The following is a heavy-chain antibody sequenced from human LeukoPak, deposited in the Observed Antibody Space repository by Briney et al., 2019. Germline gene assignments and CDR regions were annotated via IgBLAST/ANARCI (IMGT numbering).Heavy chain of an antibody. CDR1: GGSISSSSYY. J-gene: IGHJ4*02. V-gene: IGHV4-61*05. CDR3: TRRNSRSWRGDPFDS. Sequence: KPSETLSLTCTVSGGSISSSSYYWNWIRQPPGKGLEWIGNIFHNGNTKYNPSLRNRVTILVDTSKDQVSLQVRSVTAADTAVYYCTRRNSRSWRGDPFDSWGQGALVTVSS. D-gene: IGHD1-1*01. CDR2: IFHNGNT.